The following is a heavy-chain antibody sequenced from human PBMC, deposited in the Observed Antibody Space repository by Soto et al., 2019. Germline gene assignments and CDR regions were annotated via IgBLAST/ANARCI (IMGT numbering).Heavy chain of an antibody. Sequence: GGSLRLSCAASAFTFSSYAMSWVRQAPGKGLEWVSAISGSGTYTYYADSVKGRFTISRDNSKNTLYLQMNSLRAEDTAIYFCAKDREYSYGIFDSWGQGTLVTVSS. CDR1: AFTFSSYA. V-gene: IGHV3-23*01. CDR3: AKDREYSYGIFDS. CDR2: ISGSGTYT. J-gene: IGHJ4*02. D-gene: IGHD5-18*01.